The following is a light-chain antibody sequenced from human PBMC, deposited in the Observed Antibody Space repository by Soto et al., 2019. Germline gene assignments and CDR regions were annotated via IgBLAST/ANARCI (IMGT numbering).Light chain of an antibody. J-gene: IGLJ1*01. CDR1: SSDVGGYNY. Sequence: QSVLTQPASVSGSPGQSITISCTGTSSDVGGYNYVSWYQQHPGKAPKLMIYEASNRPSGVSHRFSGSNSGNTASLTISGLQAEDEADYYCSSYTSSSTLVFGTGTKVTVL. CDR3: SSYTSSSTLV. CDR2: EAS. V-gene: IGLV2-14*01.